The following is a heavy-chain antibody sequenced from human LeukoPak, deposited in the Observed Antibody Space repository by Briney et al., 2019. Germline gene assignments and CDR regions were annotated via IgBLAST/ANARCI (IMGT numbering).Heavy chain of an antibody. D-gene: IGHD6-19*01. CDR1: GGSFSGYY. CDR3: ARVRSGIAVAGHHDAFDI. Sequence: KPSETLSLTCGVYGGSFSGYYWSWIRQPPGKGLEWIGEINHSGSTNYNPSLKSRVTISVDTSKNQFSLKLSSVTAADTAVYYCARVRSGIAVAGHHDAFDIWGQGTMVTVSS. V-gene: IGHV4-34*01. J-gene: IGHJ3*02. CDR2: INHSGST.